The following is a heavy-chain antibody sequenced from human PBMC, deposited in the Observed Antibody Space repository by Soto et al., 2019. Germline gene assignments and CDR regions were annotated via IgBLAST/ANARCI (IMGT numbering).Heavy chain of an antibody. V-gene: IGHV3-23*01. J-gene: IGHJ4*02. CDR3: ASTSVLLWFGEPPALFDY. CDR2: ISGSGGST. D-gene: IGHD3-10*01. Sequence: GGSLRLSCAASGFTFSSYAMSWVRQAPGKGLEWVSAISGSGGSTYYADSVKGRFTISRDNSKNTLYLQMNSLRAEDTAVYYCASTSVLLWFGEPPALFDYWGQGTLVTVSS. CDR1: GFTFSSYA.